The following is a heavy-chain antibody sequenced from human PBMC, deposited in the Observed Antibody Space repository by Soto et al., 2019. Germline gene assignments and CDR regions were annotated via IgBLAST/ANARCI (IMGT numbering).Heavy chain of an antibody. D-gene: IGHD2-2*01. CDR1: GFTFSSYA. Sequence: GGSLRLSWAASGFTFSSYAMHGVRQAPGKGLEWVAVISYDGSNKYYADSVKGQFTISRDNSKNTLYLQMNSLRAEDTAVYYCAREDQLLRDFDYWSQGTLVTVSS. CDR2: ISYDGSNK. V-gene: IGHV3-30-3*01. J-gene: IGHJ4*02. CDR3: AREDQLLRDFDY.